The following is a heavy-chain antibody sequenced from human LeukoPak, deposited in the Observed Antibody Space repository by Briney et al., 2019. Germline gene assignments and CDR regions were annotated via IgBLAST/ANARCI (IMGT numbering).Heavy chain of an antibody. CDR1: GGSISSYY. CDR2: IYYSGST. V-gene: IGHV4-59*01. J-gene: IGHJ4*02. D-gene: IGHD3-9*01. Sequence: SETLSLTCTVSGGSISSYYWSWIRQPPGKGLEWIGYIYYSGSTNYNPSLKSRVTISVDTSKNQSSLKLSSVTAADTAVYYCARVRYFDWSGEYYFDYWGQGTLVTVSS. CDR3: ARVRYFDWSGEYYFDY.